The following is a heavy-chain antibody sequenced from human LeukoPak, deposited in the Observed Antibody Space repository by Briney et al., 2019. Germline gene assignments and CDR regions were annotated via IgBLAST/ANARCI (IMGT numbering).Heavy chain of an antibody. CDR2: INPSGGST. D-gene: IGHD3-10*02. Sequence: ASVKVSCKASGYTFTSYYMHWVRQAPGQGLEWMGIINPSGGSTSYAQKLQGRVTMTTDTSTSTAYMELRSLRSDDTAVYYCARVKSITMSDYWGQGTLVTVSS. CDR3: ARVKSITMSDY. J-gene: IGHJ4*02. CDR1: GYTFTSYY. V-gene: IGHV1-46*01.